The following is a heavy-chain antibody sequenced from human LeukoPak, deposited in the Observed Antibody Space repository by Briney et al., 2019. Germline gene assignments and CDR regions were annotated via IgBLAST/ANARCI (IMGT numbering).Heavy chain of an antibody. D-gene: IGHD3-22*01. CDR1: GFTFSSYG. Sequence: GRSLRLSCAASGFTFSSYGMHWVRQAPGKGLEWVAVICYDGSNKYYADSVKGRFTISRDNSKNTLYLQMNSLRAEDTAVYYCARDRLAYYYESSGGIDYWGQGTLVTVSS. J-gene: IGHJ4*02. CDR3: ARDRLAYYYESSGGIDY. CDR2: ICYDGSNK. V-gene: IGHV3-33*01.